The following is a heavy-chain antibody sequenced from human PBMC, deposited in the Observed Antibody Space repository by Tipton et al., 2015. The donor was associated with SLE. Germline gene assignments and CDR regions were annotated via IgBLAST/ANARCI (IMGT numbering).Heavy chain of an antibody. CDR2: IYYSGST. V-gene: IGHV4-59*01. D-gene: IGHD3-22*01. Sequence: LRLSCTVSGGSISSYYWSWIRQPPGKGLEWIGYIYYSGSTNYNPSLKSRVTISVDTSKNQFSLKLSSVTAADTAVYYCAREVGGYWFDPWGQGTLVTVSS. CDR3: AREVGGYWFDP. CDR1: GGSISSYY. J-gene: IGHJ5*02.